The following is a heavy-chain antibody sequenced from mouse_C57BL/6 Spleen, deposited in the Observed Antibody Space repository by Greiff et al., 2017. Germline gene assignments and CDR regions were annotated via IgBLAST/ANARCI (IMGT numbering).Heavy chain of an antibody. V-gene: IGHV5-4*01. J-gene: IGHJ2*01. D-gene: IGHD1-1*01. CDR1: GFTFSSYA. Sequence: EVMLVESGGGLVKPGGSLKLSCAASGFTFSSYAMSWVRQTPEKRLEWVATISDGGSYTYYPDNVKGRFTISRDNAKNNLYLQMSHLKSEDTAMYYCARDPDGSSHFDYWGQGTTLTVSS. CDR2: ISDGGSYT. CDR3: ARDPDGSSHFDY.